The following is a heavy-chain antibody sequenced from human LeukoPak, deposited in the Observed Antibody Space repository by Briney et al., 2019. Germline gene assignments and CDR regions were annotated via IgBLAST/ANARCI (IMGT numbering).Heavy chain of an antibody. CDR3: ATGGRPYAFDI. J-gene: IGHJ3*02. CDR2: INHSGST. Sequence: SETLSLTCAVYGGSFSGYYWSWIRQPPGKGLEWIGEINHSGSTNYNPSLKSRVTISVDTSKNQFSLKLSSVTAADTAVYYCATGGRPYAFDIWGQGTMVTVSS. V-gene: IGHV4-34*01. CDR1: GGSFSGYY.